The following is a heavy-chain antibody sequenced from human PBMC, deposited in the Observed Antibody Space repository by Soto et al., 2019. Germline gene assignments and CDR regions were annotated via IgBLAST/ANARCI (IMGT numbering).Heavy chain of an antibody. CDR1: GFRFSDYF. V-gene: IGHV3-11*04. CDR3: AREGYFYGLDV. CDR2: IGDSDSII. Sequence: QVQLVESGGGLVQPGGSLRLSCAASGFRFSDYFMSWIRQAPGKEPECVSYIGDSDSIIYYADSVKGRFTTSRDNSKNSLYLQMNGLRAEDTAVYYCAREGYFYGLDVWGQGTTVTVSS. J-gene: IGHJ6*02.